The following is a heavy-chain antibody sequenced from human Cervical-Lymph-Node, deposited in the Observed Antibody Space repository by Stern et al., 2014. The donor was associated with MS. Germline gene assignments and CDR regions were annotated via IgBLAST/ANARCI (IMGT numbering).Heavy chain of an antibody. CDR3: ARGGRGTSYFWQS. D-gene: IGHD1-26*01. J-gene: IGHJ4*02. Sequence: VHLVESGGGLVNPGGTLRLSCQASGVIVSDYYMTWLRQAPGKGPEWVSHISRSGANVVYADSVKGRFTTSRDNAKNSLFLQMNSLRDDDTAVYYCARGGRGTSYFWQSRGQGTLVTVSS. V-gene: IGHV3-11*01. CDR2: ISRSGANV. CDR1: GVIVSDYY.